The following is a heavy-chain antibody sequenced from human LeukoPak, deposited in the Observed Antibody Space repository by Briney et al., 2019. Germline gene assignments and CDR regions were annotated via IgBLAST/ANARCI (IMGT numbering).Heavy chain of an antibody. V-gene: IGHV1-69*05. CDR1: GGTFTSYA. Sequence: SVKVSCKASGGTFTSYAISWVRQAPGQGLEWMGGIIPIFGTANYAQKFQGRVTITTDESTSTAYMELSSLRSEDTAVYYCARVGYSSSSGFDYWGQGTLVTVSS. D-gene: IGHD6-6*01. CDR3: ARVGYSSSSGFDY. CDR2: IIPIFGTA. J-gene: IGHJ4*02.